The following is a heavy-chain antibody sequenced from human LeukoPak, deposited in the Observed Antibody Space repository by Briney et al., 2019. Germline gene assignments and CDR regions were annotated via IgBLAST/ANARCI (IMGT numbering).Heavy chain of an antibody. CDR1: GFTFSSYA. D-gene: IGHD4-17*01. Sequence: GGSLRLSCAASGFTFSSYAMSWVRQAPGKGLEWVSAISGSGGSTYYADSVRGRLTISRDNSKNTLYLQMNSLRAEDTAVYYCAKGASYGDYREFDYWGQGTLVTVSS. J-gene: IGHJ4*02. CDR2: ISGSGGST. V-gene: IGHV3-23*01. CDR3: AKGASYGDYREFDY.